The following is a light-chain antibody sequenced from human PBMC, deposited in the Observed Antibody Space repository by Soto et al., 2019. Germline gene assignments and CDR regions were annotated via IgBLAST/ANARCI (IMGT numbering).Light chain of an antibody. J-gene: IGKJ2*01. CDR3: QQYNSHSFYT. CDR1: QDVGSF. V-gene: IGKV1-5*03. CDR2: LAS. Sequence: DIQMTQSPSTLSASEGDRVTVTCRASQDVGSFLAWYQQKPGKAPKLLIYLASRLESGVPSRFSGSGSGTEFTLTISGLQPDDFTTYFCQQYNSHSFYTFGQGTKLELK.